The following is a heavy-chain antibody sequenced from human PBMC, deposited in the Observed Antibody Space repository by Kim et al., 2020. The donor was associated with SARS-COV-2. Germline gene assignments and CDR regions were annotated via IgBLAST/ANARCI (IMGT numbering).Heavy chain of an antibody. D-gene: IGHD3-22*01. V-gene: IGHV3-33*05. Sequence: GGSLRLSCAASGFTFSSYGMHWVRQAPGKGLEWVAVISYDGSNKYYADSVKGRFTISRDNSKNTLYLQMNSLRAEDTAVYYCARNAYYYDSSGSYWGQGTLVTVSS. CDR1: GFTFSSYG. J-gene: IGHJ4*02. CDR2: ISYDGSNK. CDR3: ARNAYYYDSSGSY.